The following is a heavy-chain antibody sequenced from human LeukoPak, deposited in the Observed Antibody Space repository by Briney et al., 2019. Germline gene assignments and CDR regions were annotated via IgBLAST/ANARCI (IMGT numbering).Heavy chain of an antibody. CDR3: AKGPLIVVVTTHFDY. J-gene: IGHJ4*02. CDR1: GFTFSSYW. D-gene: IGHD3-22*01. Sequence: HSGGSLRLSCAASGFTFSSYWMHWVRQAPGKGLVWVSRINSDGNSRNYADSVKGRFTISRDNSKNTLYLQMNSLRAEDTAVYYCAKGPLIVVVTTHFDYWGQGTLVTVSS. CDR2: INSDGNSR. V-gene: IGHV3-74*01.